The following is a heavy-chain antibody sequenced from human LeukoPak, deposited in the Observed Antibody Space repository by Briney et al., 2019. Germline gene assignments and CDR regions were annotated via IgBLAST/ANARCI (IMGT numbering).Heavy chain of an antibody. Sequence: GGSLRLSCAASGFTLSSYAMSWVRQAPGKGLEWVSSISGSGDNTCYTDSVKDRFSISRDNSKTTVSLQMNSLRAEDTAVYYCAKGRGTAVTSAANYWGQGTLVTVSS. J-gene: IGHJ4*02. V-gene: IGHV3-23*01. CDR1: GFTLSSYA. CDR2: ISGSGDNT. CDR3: AKGRGTAVTSAANY. D-gene: IGHD4-17*01.